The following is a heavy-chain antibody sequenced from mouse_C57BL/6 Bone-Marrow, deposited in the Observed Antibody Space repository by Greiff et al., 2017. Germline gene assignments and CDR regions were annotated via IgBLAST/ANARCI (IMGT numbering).Heavy chain of an antibody. CDR3: ARGGNYGGYYCDY. D-gene: IGHD2-1*01. CDR1: GYTFTTYP. J-gene: IGHJ2*01. V-gene: IGHV1-47*01. CDR2: FHPYNDDT. Sequence: QVQLKQSGAELVKPGASVKMSCKASGYTFTTYPLEWMKQNHGKSLAWIGNFHPYNDDTKYNEKFKGKATLTVEKSSSTVYLELSRLTSDDSAVYYCARGGNYGGYYCDYWGKGTTRTVSS.